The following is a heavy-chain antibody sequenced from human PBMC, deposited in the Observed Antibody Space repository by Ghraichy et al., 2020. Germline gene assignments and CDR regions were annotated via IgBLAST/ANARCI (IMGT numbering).Heavy chain of an antibody. CDR2: IIPILGIS. D-gene: IGHD1-1*01. CDR1: GGIFGSYP. CDR3: ARDLGWNDGRGMDV. J-gene: IGHJ6*02. V-gene: IGHV1-69*04. Sequence: SVKVSCKASGGIFGSYPIGWVRQAPGQGLEWVGRIIPILGISNYAQKFQGRVTITADKSASTAYMEFSSLISEDTAVYYCARDLGWNDGRGMDVWGQGTTVTVSS.